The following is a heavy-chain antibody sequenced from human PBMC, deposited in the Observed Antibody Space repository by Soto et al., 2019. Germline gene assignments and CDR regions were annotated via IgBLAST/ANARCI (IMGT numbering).Heavy chain of an antibody. CDR3: ASSTVMGN. CDR2: ITSSGSTI. Sequence: GGSLRLSCAASGSTFSSSEMNWVRQAPGKGLEWISYITSSGSTIYYADSVKGRFTISRDNAKNSLYLQMNSLRAEDMAVYYCASSTVMGNWGQGTLVTVSS. CDR1: GSTFSSSE. V-gene: IGHV3-48*03. J-gene: IGHJ4*02. D-gene: IGHD5-18*01.